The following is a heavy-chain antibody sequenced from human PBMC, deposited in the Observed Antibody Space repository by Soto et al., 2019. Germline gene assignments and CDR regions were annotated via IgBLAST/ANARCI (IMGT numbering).Heavy chain of an antibody. J-gene: IGHJ4*02. CDR3: ARPGYSFGTSGYYPFDY. V-gene: IGHV4-39*01. Sequence: SETLSLTCSVSGDFISNTTYYWAWVRQAPGKGLEWVGSIYFSGSGTSHYNPSLKSRVTISVDTSKNQFSLKLTSVTAADTAVYYCARPGYSFGTSGYYPFDYWGQGTLVTVSS. CDR1: GDFISNTTYY. CDR2: IYFSGSGTS. D-gene: IGHD3-22*01.